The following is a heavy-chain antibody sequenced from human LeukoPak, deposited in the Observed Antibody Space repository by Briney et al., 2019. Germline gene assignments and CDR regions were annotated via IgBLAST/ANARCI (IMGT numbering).Heavy chain of an antibody. Sequence: SETLSLTCTVSGGSINNYFWSWVRQPAGEGLEWIGRIYTSGSTNYNPSLRSRVTISVDMSKNQFSMKLSSVTAADTAVYYCARDDPARMTATLDYWGQGILVTVSS. CDR3: ARDDPARMTATLDY. J-gene: IGHJ4*02. CDR2: IYTSGST. CDR1: GGSINNYF. D-gene: IGHD2-21*02. V-gene: IGHV4-4*07.